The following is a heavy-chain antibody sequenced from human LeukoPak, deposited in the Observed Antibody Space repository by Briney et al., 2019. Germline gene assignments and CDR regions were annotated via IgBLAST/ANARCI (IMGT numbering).Heavy chain of an antibody. J-gene: IGHJ5*02. Sequence: GASVKVSCKASGYTFTGYYMHWVRQAPGHGLEWMGWINPNSGGTNYAQKFQGRVTMTRDTSISTAYMELSGLRSDDTAVYYCARVLGSSWFDPWGQGTLVTVSS. CDR3: ARVLGSSWFDP. CDR2: INPNSGGT. V-gene: IGHV1-2*02. CDR1: GYTFTGYY. D-gene: IGHD3-10*01.